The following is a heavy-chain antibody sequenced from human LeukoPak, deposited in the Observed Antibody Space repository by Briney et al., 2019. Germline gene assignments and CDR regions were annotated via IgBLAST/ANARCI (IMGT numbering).Heavy chain of an antibody. CDR2: ISWNSGSI. D-gene: IGHD5-18*01. V-gene: IGHV3-9*01. J-gene: IGHJ4*02. CDR1: GFTFSAYA. Sequence: PGGSLRLSCAASGFTFSAYAMHWVRQAPGKGLEWVSGISWNSGSIGYADSVKGRFTISRDNAKNSLYLQMNSLRAEDTALYYCAKDSGYSYGYGDFDYWGQGTLVTVSS. CDR3: AKDSGYSYGYGDFDY.